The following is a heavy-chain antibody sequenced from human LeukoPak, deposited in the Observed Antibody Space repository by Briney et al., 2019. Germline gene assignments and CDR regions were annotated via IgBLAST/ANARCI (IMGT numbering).Heavy chain of an antibody. Sequence: SETLSLTSTVSGGSIINYYWSWIRQPPGKGLEWIGYIHSSGSTNYDPFLKSRVTMSVDTSKNQFSLKLSSVTAADTAVYYCAKHASIAGAGGWLDPWGLGTPVTVSS. CDR3: AKHASIAGAGGWLDP. CDR2: IHSSGST. V-gene: IGHV4-4*09. D-gene: IGHD6-13*01. CDR1: GGSIINYY. J-gene: IGHJ5*02.